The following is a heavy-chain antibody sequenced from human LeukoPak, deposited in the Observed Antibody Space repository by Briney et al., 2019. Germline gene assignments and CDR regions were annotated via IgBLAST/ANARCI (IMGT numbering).Heavy chain of an antibody. Sequence: RGSLRLSRAASGFTYRTHWMSWVRQAPGKGLEWVANIKQDGRDKYYVDSVKGRFTISRDNAKNSLYLQMNSLRAEDTAVYYCARGPLDCSSTSCYRPYFQHWGQGTLVTVSS. CDR2: IKQDGRDK. V-gene: IGHV3-7*01. CDR1: GFTYRTHW. D-gene: IGHD2-2*01. J-gene: IGHJ1*01. CDR3: ARGPLDCSSTSCYRPYFQH.